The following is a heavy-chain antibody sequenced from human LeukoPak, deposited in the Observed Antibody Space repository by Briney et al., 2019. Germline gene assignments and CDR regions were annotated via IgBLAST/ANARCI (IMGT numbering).Heavy chain of an antibody. CDR1: GDSVSSNSAA. V-gene: IGHV6-1*01. J-gene: IGHJ4*02. CDR2: TYYRSKWYN. Sequence: SQTLSLTCAISGDSVSSNSAAWNWIRQSPSRGLEWPGRTYYRSKWYNDYAVSVKSRITINPDTSKNQFSLQLNSVTPEDTAVYYCARDLYKYSSGWFYFDYWGQGTLVTVSS. CDR3: ARDLYKYSSGWFYFDY. D-gene: IGHD6-19*01.